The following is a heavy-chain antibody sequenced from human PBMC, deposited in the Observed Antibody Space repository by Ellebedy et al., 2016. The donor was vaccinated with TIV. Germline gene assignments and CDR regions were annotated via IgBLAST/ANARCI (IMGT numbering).Heavy chain of an antibody. V-gene: IGHV1-2*04. CDR3: ARATAGHSSSSIGY. Sequence: AASVKVSCKASGYTFTGYYMHWVRQAPGQGLEWMGWINPNSGGTNYAQKFQGWVTMTRDTSISTAYMELSRLRSDDTAVYYCARATAGHSSSSIGYWGQGILVTVSS. J-gene: IGHJ4*02. D-gene: IGHD6-13*01. CDR2: INPNSGGT. CDR1: GYTFTGYY.